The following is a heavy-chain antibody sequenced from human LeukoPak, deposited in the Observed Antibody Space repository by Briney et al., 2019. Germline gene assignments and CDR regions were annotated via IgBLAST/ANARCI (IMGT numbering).Heavy chain of an antibody. CDR3: ARDYLLERYDFWSGPNYGMDV. CDR2: IIPILGIA. V-gene: IGHV1-69*10. J-gene: IGHJ6*02. CDR1: GCTFRSYA. Sequence: ASVKVACKASGCTFRSYAISWVRQAPGQGLEWMGGIIPILGIANYAQKFQGRVTINADKSTSTAYLELGSLRSEDTDVYFCARDYLLERYDFWSGPNYGMDVWGQGTTVTVSS. D-gene: IGHD3-3*01.